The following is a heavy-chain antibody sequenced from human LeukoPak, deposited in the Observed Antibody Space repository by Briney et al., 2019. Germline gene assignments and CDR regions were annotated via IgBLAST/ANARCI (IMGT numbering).Heavy chain of an antibody. D-gene: IGHD1-26*01. CDR3: ARERIVGAEDYFDY. V-gene: IGHV3-21*01. Sequence: GGSLRLSCAASGFTFSSYSMNWVRQAPGKGLEWVSSISSSSSYIYYADSVKGRFTISRDNAKNSLYLQMNSLRAEDTAVYYCARERIVGAEDYFDYWGQGTLVTVSS. CDR1: GFTFSSYS. CDR2: ISSSSSYI. J-gene: IGHJ4*02.